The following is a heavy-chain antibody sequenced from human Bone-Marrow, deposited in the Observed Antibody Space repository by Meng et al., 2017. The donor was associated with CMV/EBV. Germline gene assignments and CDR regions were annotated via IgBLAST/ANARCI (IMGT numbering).Heavy chain of an antibody. CDR3: ARYLSGGAALVRY. V-gene: IGHV5-51*01. Sequence: GESLKISCKGSGYSFTSYWIGWVRQMPGKGLEWMGSIHPSDSATRYNPSFQGQVSISADKSSSTAYLQWRSLTASDTAMYYCARYLSGGAALVRYWGQGTLVTVPS. J-gene: IGHJ4*02. D-gene: IGHD2-15*01. CDR1: GYSFTSYW. CDR2: IHPSDSAT.